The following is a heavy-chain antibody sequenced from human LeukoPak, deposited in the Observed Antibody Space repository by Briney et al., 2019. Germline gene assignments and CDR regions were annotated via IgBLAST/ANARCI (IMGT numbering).Heavy chain of an antibody. CDR2: ISPDGGEK. J-gene: IGHJ5*02. V-gene: IGHV3-7*01. CDR1: GFTFGNTW. Sequence: GGSLRLPCAASGFTFGNTWMGWVREAPGKGREWVANISPDGGEKAYVYSVRGRFTISRDNAQNSVNLQMNSLRGEDSAVYFCGRWGVTSGRDRWGQGTLVSVAS. CDR3: GRWGVTSGRDR. D-gene: IGHD4-11*01.